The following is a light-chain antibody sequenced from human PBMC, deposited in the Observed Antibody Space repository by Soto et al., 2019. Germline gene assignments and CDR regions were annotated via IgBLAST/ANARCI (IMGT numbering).Light chain of an antibody. CDR1: QSVSSY. J-gene: IGKJ5*01. V-gene: IGKV3-11*01. CDR2: DAS. CDR3: QQRSNWPPIT. Sequence: EIVLTQSPATLSLSPGERATLSCRASQSVSSYLAWYQQKPGQAPRLLIYDASNRATGIPARFSGSEYGTDFTLTISSLEPEDFAVYYCQQRSNWPPITFGQGTRLEIK.